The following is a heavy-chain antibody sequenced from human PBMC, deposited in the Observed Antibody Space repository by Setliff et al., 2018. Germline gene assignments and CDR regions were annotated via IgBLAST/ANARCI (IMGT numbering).Heavy chain of an antibody. CDR2: FSSRNDYI. CDR3: AKVGNSGGDY. Sequence: GSLRLSCAASGFTFSTYRMHWVRQAPGKGLEWVASFSSRNDYIYHADSVKGRFTISRDNAKTSLYLQMSSLRAEDTAVYYCAKVGNSGGDYWGQGTLVTVSS. V-gene: IGHV3-21*01. CDR1: GFTFSTYR. J-gene: IGHJ4*02. D-gene: IGHD6-25*01.